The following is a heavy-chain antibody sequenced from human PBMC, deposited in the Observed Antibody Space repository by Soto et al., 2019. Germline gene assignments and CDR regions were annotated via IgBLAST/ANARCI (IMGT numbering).Heavy chain of an antibody. V-gene: IGHV1-69*02. D-gene: IGHD2-8*01. CDR3: ARSHCTNGACLDY. CDR1: CRSFSSYT. Sequence: KVGCKCSCRSFSSYTNSWVRQAPGQGLEWMGRIIPILGIANYAQKFQGRVTITADKSTSTAYMELSSLRSEDTAVYYCARSHCTNGACLDYCGQGTLVTGTS. J-gene: IGHJ4*02. CDR2: IIPILGIA.